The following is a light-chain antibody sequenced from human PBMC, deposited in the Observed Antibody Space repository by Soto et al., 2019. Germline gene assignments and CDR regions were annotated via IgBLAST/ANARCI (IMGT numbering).Light chain of an antibody. CDR2: DAS. J-gene: IGKJ1*01. CDR1: QSVSSF. V-gene: IGKV3-11*01. Sequence: EIVLTQSPATLSLSPGERATLSCRASQSVSSFLAWYQQRPGQPPRLLIYDASNRATGIPARFSGSGSGTDFTLTISSLEPEDFAVYFRQQRDNWPRTFGQGTKVDIK. CDR3: QQRDNWPRT.